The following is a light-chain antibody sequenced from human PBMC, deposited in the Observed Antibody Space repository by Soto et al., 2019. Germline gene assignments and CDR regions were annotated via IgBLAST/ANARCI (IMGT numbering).Light chain of an antibody. CDR3: CSYTGSAVM. Sequence: QSVLTQPPSASGTPGQRITISCSGSSSNIGDNPVNWYQQLPGAAPKLLIYINDQRPSGVSARFSGSKSGNTASLTISGLQAEDEANYYCCSYTGSAVMFGGGTQLTVL. J-gene: IGLJ3*02. CDR2: IND. V-gene: IGLV1-44*01. CDR1: SSNIGDNP.